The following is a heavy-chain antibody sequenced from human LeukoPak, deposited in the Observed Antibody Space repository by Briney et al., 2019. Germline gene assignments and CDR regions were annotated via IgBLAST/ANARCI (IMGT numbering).Heavy chain of an antibody. CDR3: AKGHRGWELLFDGCYMDV. Sequence: GGSLRLSCAASGFTFSSYAMSWVRQAPGKGLEWVSAISGSGGSTHYADSVKGRFTISRDNSKNTLYLQMNSLRAEDTAVYYCAKGHRGWELLFDGCYMDVWGKGTTVTVSS. D-gene: IGHD1-26*01. V-gene: IGHV3-23*01. J-gene: IGHJ6*03. CDR2: ISGSGGST. CDR1: GFTFSSYA.